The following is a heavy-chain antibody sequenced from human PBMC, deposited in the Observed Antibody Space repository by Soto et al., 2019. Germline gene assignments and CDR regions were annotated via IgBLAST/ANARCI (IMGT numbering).Heavy chain of an antibody. CDR2: ISGRGDTI. CDR1: GFTFSTYA. CDR3: AKNPHINSWFDWFDP. V-gene: IGHV3-23*01. J-gene: IGHJ5*02. D-gene: IGHD6-13*01. Sequence: GGSLRLSCVASGFTFSTYAMSWVRQAPGKGLEWVSAISGRGDTIYYADSVKGRFTISRDNSKYTLYLQMNSLRAEDTAVYYCAKNPHINSWFDWFDPWGQGTRVTVSS.